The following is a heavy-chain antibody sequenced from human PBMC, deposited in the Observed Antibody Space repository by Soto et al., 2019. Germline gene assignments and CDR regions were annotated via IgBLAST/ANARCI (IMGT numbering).Heavy chain of an antibody. V-gene: IGHV3-30*18. CDR2: ISYDGSNK. D-gene: IGHD2-15*01. Sequence: QVQLVESGGGVVQPGRSLRLSCAASGFTFSSYGMHWVRQAPGKGLEWVAVISYDGSNKYYADSVQGRFTISRDNSKNTLYLQMNSLRAEDTAVYYCAQGGWTHGGNTNDAFDIWGQGTMVTVSS. CDR1: GFTFSSYG. CDR3: AQGGWTHGGNTNDAFDI. J-gene: IGHJ3*02.